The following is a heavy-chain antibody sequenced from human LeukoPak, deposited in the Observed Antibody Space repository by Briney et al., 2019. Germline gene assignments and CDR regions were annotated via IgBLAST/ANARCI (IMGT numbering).Heavy chain of an antibody. Sequence: GGSLRLSCAASGFTFSRYAMGWVREAPGKGLEWVSAITASGGNTYYADSVKGRFTISRDNSKNTLYLQVNSLRAEDTAVYYCAKGNGYSYGRYYFDYWGQGTLVTVSS. D-gene: IGHD5-18*01. J-gene: IGHJ4*02. CDR2: ITASGGNT. CDR1: GFTFSRYA. V-gene: IGHV3-23*01. CDR3: AKGNGYSYGRYYFDY.